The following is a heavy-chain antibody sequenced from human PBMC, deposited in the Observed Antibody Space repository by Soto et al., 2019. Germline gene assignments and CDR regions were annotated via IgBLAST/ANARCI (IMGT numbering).Heavy chain of an antibody. Sequence: SVKVSCKASGGTFSSYTISCVRQAPGQGLEWMGRIIPILGIANYAQKFQGRVTITADKSTSTAYMELSSLRAEDTAVYYCARDNDFWSGSRGAFDIWVQGTMVTVSS. J-gene: IGHJ3*02. V-gene: IGHV1-69*04. D-gene: IGHD3-3*01. CDR2: IIPILGIA. CDR3: ARDNDFWSGSRGAFDI. CDR1: GGTFSSYT.